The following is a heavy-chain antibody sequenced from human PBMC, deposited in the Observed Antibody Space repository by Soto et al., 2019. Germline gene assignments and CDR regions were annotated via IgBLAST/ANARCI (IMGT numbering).Heavy chain of an antibody. Sequence: EVVLLESGGGLVQPGGSLRLSCEVSGVAFSFYSMSWVLQAPGKGLEWVASISGTGGSTYHAASGKGRFTFSIDNSKNTVYPPMTSLRGDDTAGYYCAKDRGGFTSGWEFFGFWGQGALVTVSS. CDR1: GVAFSFYS. V-gene: IGHV3-23*01. D-gene: IGHD6-19*01. CDR2: ISGTGGST. CDR3: AKDRGGFTSGWEFFGF. J-gene: IGHJ4*02.